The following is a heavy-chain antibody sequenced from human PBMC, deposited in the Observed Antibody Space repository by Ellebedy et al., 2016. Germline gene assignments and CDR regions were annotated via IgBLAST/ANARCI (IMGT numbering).Heavy chain of an antibody. CDR2: INHSGST. CDR3: ARECSGGSCYSLR. CDR1: GGSFSGYY. D-gene: IGHD2-15*01. Sequence: SETLSLTXAVYGGSFSGYYWSWIRQPPGKGLEWIGEINHSGSTNYNPSLKSRVTISVDTSKNQFSLKLSSVTAADTAVYYCARECSGGSCYSLRWGQGTLVTVSS. V-gene: IGHV4-34*01. J-gene: IGHJ4*02.